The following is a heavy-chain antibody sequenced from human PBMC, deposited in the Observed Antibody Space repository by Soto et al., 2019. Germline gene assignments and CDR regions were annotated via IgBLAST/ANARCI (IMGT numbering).Heavy chain of an antibody. D-gene: IGHD4-17*01. CDR1: GYTFTGYY. Sequence: ASVKVSCKASGYTFTGYYMHWVRQAPGQGLEWMGWINPNSGGINYAQKFQGWVTMTRDTSISTAYMELSRLRSDDTAVYYCARDKGLDYGVPGFDPWGQGTLVTVSS. J-gene: IGHJ5*02. CDR2: INPNSGGI. CDR3: ARDKGLDYGVPGFDP. V-gene: IGHV1-2*04.